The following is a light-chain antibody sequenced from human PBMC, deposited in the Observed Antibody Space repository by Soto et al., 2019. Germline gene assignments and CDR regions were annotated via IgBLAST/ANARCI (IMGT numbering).Light chain of an antibody. Sequence: DLSLTQTPSALTASVEDRVTITCRASQDIITWLAWYQQKPGKAPNLLIYTASNLQSGVPSRFSGSGSGTHFTFTITGLQPEDIATYYCHHYTNPPLTFGGGTKVDI. V-gene: IGKV1-12*01. CDR1: QDIITW. CDR2: TAS. CDR3: HHYTNPPLT. J-gene: IGKJ4*01.